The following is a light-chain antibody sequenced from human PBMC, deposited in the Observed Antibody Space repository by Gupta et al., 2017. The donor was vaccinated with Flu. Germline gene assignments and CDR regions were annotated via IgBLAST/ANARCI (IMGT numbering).Light chain of an antibody. Sequence: EIVLTQSPGTLSLSPGERATLSCRASQSAGSYLAWYQQRPGQAPRLLIFDASNRATAIPARFSGSGSGTDFTRTSSSIEPEDCERYFCQHRNSFGQGTRLEIK. J-gene: IGKJ5*01. CDR2: DAS. CDR1: QSAGSY. CDR3: QHRNS. V-gene: IGKV3-11*01.